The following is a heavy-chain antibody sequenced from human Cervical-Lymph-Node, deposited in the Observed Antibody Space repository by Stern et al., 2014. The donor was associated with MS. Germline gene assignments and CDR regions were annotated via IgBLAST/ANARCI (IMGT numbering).Heavy chain of an antibody. V-gene: IGHV3-74*02. J-gene: IGHJ6*02. D-gene: IGHD2-21*02. Sequence: EVQLLESGGGLVQPGGSLRLSCAASGFTFSSYWMHWVRQAPGKGLVWVSRINSDGSSTSYADSVKGRFTISRDNAKNTLYLQMNSLRAEDTAVYYCARVEAYCGGDCLDGMDVWGQGTTVTVSS. CDR3: ARVEAYCGGDCLDGMDV. CDR2: INSDGSST. CDR1: GFTFSSYW.